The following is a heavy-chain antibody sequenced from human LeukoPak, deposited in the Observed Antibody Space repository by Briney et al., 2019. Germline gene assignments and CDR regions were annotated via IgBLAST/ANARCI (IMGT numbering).Heavy chain of an antibody. J-gene: IGHJ4*02. V-gene: IGHV3-20*01. Sequence: GGSLRLSCAASGFTFDDYGMSWVRQAPGKGLEWVSGINWNGGSTGYADSVKGRFTISRDNAKNSPYLQMNSLRAEDTALYHCARGSGSYYFDYWGQGTLVTVSS. D-gene: IGHD3-10*01. CDR2: INWNGGST. CDR3: ARGSGSYYFDY. CDR1: GFTFDDYG.